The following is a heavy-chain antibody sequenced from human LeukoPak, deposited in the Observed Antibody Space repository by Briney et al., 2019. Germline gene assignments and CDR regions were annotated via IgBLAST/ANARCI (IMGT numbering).Heavy chain of an antibody. Sequence: KPSETLSLTCTVSGGSISSYYWSWIRQPPGKGLEGIGYIYYSGSTNYNPSLKSRVTISVDTSKNQFSLKLSSVTAADTAVYYCARVGHDYSTYYYYYYMDVWGKGTTVTVSS. CDR3: ARVGHDYSTYYYYYYMDV. V-gene: IGHV4-59*01. CDR2: IYYSGST. J-gene: IGHJ6*03. CDR1: GGSISSYY. D-gene: IGHD4-11*01.